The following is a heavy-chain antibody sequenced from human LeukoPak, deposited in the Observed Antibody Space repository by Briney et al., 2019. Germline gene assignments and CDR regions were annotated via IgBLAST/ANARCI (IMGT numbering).Heavy chain of an antibody. Sequence: GGSLRLSCAASGFIFSSYPMSWVRQAPGKGLEWVSAFSGTAENTYYADSVKGRFSISRDNSRNTVHLQMNSLRPEDTAVYYCANQRGGFWGQGTLVTVSS. D-gene: IGHD3-10*01. CDR2: FSGTAENT. CDR1: GFIFSSYP. V-gene: IGHV3-23*01. J-gene: IGHJ4*02. CDR3: ANQRGGF.